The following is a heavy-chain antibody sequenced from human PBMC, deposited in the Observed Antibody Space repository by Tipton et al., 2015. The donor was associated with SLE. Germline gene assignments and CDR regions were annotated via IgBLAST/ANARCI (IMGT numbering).Heavy chain of an antibody. CDR3: ARGWGSWPYYFDY. CDR1: GGSISSYY. J-gene: IGHJ4*02. V-gene: IGHV4-59*01. Sequence: GSLRLSCTVSGGSISSYYWSWIRQPPGKGLEWIGYIYYSGSTNYNPSLKSLVTISVDTSKNQFSLKLSSVTAADTAVYYCARGWGSWPYYFDYWGQGTLVTVSS. D-gene: IGHD6-13*01. CDR2: IYYSGST.